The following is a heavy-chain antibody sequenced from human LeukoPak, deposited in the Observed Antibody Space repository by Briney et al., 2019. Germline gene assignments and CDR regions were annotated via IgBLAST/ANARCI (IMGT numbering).Heavy chain of an antibody. CDR3: ARGGGLDV. Sequence: GGSLRLSCAASGFTFSSYWMNWARQAPGKGLEWVASINHNGNVNYYVDSVKGRFTISRDNAKDSLYLQMSNLRAEDTAVYFCARGGGLDVWGQGTTVTVSS. CDR2: INHNGNVN. V-gene: IGHV3-7*03. J-gene: IGHJ6*02. D-gene: IGHD3-16*01. CDR1: GFTFSSYW.